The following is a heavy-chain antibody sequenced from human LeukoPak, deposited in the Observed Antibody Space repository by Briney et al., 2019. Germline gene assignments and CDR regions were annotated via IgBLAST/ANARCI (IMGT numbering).Heavy chain of an antibody. CDR3: AKSHCSGGSCYYYYYMDV. D-gene: IGHD2-15*01. CDR2: ISWDGGST. Sequence: PGGSLRLSCAASGFTFDDYAMHWVRQAPGKGLEWVSPISWDGGSTYYADSVKGRFTISRDNSKNSLYLQMNSLRAEDTALYYCAKSHCSGGSCYYYYYMDVWGKGTTVTVSS. V-gene: IGHV3-43D*04. CDR1: GFTFDDYA. J-gene: IGHJ6*03.